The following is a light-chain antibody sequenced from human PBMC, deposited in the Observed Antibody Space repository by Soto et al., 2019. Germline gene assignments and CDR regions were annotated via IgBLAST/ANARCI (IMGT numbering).Light chain of an antibody. Sequence: EIVLTQSPGTLSLSPGERATLSCRASQSVSSSYLAWYQQKPGQAPRLLIYGASSRATGIPDRFSGSGPGTDFTLTISRLEPEDFAVYYCHQYGSSPLYGFGQGTKLEIK. CDR3: HQYGSSPLYG. V-gene: IGKV3-20*01. CDR1: QSVSSSY. J-gene: IGKJ2*03. CDR2: GAS.